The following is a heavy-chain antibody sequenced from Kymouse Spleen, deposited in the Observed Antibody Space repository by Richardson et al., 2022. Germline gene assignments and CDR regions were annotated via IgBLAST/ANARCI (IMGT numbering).Heavy chain of an antibody. Sequence: QVQLQQWGAGLLKPSETLSLTCAVYGGSFSGYYWSWIRQPPGKGLEWIGEINHSGSTNYNPSLKSRVTISVDTSKNQFSLKLSSVTAADTAVYYCARGCGGDYYGMDVWGQGTTVTVSS. CDR1: GGSFSGYY. V-gene: IGHV4-34*01. D-gene: IGHD2-21*02. CDR2: INHSGST. CDR3: ARGCGGDYYGMDV. J-gene: IGHJ6*02.